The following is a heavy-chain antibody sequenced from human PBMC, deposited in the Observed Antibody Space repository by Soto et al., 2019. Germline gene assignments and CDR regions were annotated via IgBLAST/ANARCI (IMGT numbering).Heavy chain of an antibody. D-gene: IGHD1-26*01. Sequence: GGSLRLSCAASGFIFSSYAMSWVRQAPGKGLEWVSGISGSGGSTYYADSVKGRFTISRDNSKNTLYLQMNSLRVEDTAVYYCAKDLRQGDSGSYGYFDLWGRGTLVTVSS. V-gene: IGHV3-23*01. CDR1: GFIFSSYA. CDR2: ISGSGGST. CDR3: AKDLRQGDSGSYGYFDL. J-gene: IGHJ2*01.